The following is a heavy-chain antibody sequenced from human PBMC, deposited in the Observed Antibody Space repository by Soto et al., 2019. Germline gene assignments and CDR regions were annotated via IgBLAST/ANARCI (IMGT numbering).Heavy chain of an antibody. V-gene: IGHV5-51*01. J-gene: IGHJ4*02. CDR1: GNSFTNYW. CDR3: ARNNGHIGAPHFDL. Sequence: XESLKVSWKCSGNSFTNYWSGLVLQMPGKGLEWMGIIYPSDSDTRYSPSFQGQVTISADKSISTAYLQWSSLKASDTAMYYCARNNGHIGAPHFDLWGQRTQVTVSS. D-gene: IGHD6-6*01. CDR2: IYPSDSDT.